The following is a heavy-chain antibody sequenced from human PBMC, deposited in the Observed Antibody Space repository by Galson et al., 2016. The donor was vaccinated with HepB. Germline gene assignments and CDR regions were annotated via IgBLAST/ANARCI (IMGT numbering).Heavy chain of an antibody. CDR3: AKGNEESNSGSSWYNWFDP. J-gene: IGHJ5*02. CDR2: ISGTGGST. Sequence: SLRLSCAASGFTFSSYAMNWVRQAPGKGLEWVSAISGTGGSTYYGDSVKGRFTISRDNSKNTLYLQMNSRRAEDTAVYYCAKGNEESNSGSSWYNWFDPWGQGTLVTVSS. CDR1: GFTFSSYA. V-gene: IGHV3-23*01. D-gene: IGHD6-13*01.